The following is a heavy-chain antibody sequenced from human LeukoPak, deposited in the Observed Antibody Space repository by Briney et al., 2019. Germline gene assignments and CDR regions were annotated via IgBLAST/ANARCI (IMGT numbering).Heavy chain of an antibody. CDR3: ARAIRPMGIITNFDQ. Sequence: PGESLRLSCLASGFTFSTYGMTWVRQAPGKGLEWVSSISESGDRTYYADSVKGRFIISRDNSKKTVYLQMNSVRPEDTAVYYCARAIRPMGIITNFDQWGQGTLITVSA. CDR2: ISESGDRT. J-gene: IGHJ4*02. V-gene: IGHV3-23*01. D-gene: IGHD3-10*01. CDR1: GFTFSTYG.